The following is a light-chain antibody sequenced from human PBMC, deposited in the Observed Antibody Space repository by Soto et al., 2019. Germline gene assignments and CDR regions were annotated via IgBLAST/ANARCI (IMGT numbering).Light chain of an antibody. V-gene: IGLV7-43*01. CDR1: TGAVTSCYY. Sequence: QTVVTQEPSLTVSPGGTVTLTCASSTGAVTSCYYPNWFQQKPGKAPRALIYSTSNKQSWTPARFSGSLLGGNAALTLSGVQAEDEAEYYCLLYYAAAPVFGGGTKVTVL. CDR3: LLYYAAAPV. J-gene: IGLJ3*02. CDR2: STS.